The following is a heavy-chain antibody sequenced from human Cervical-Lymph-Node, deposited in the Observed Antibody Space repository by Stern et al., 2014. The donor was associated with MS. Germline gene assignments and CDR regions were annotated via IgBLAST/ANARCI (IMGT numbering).Heavy chain of an antibody. CDR3: TTLSGSFKLDY. J-gene: IGHJ4*02. CDR1: GFTFNNAW. V-gene: IGHV3-15*01. CDR2: IRSKTDGGTT. D-gene: IGHD1-26*01. Sequence: EVQLVESGGGLVKPGGSLRLSCAASGFTFNNAWMSWVRQAPGKGLEWVGRIRSKTDGGTTDYAAPLKGRFTISRDDLKNTLYLQMNSLKTEDTAVYYCTTLSGSFKLDYWGQGTLVTVSS.